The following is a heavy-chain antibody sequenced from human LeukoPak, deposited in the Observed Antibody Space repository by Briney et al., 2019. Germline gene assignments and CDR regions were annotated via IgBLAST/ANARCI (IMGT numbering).Heavy chain of an antibody. J-gene: IGHJ4*02. CDR2: ISSSSYI. CDR1: GFTFSSYS. V-gene: IGHV3-21*01. Sequence: GGSLRLSCAASGFTFSSYSMKWVRQAPGKGLEWVSSISSSSYIYYADSVKGRFTISRDNAKNSLYLQMNSLRAEDTAVYYCARTGSYPNTYDYWGQGTLVTVSS. D-gene: IGHD1-26*01. CDR3: ARTGSYPNTYDY.